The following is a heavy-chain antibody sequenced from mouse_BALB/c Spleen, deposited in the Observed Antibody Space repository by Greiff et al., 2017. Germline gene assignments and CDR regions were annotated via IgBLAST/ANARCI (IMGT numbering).Heavy chain of an antibody. CDR3: AKNYYGSTWFAY. CDR1: GFSLTSYG. Sequence: VKLMESGPSLVQPSQSLSITCTVSGFSLTSYGVHWVRQSPGKGLEWLGVIWRGGSTDYNAAFMSRLSITKDNSKSQVFFKMNSLQADDTAIYYCAKNYYGSTWFAYWGQGTLVTVSA. J-gene: IGHJ3*01. V-gene: IGHV2-5-1*01. D-gene: IGHD1-1*01. CDR2: IWRGGST.